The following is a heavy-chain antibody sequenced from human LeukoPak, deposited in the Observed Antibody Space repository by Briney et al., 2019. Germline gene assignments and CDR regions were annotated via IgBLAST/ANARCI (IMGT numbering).Heavy chain of an antibody. CDR2: ISGSGVST. V-gene: IGHV3-23*01. CDR3: AKMPGSSGPWNYYMDV. Sequence: PGGSLRLSCAASGFTFSSYAINWVRQAPGKGLECVSSISGSGVSTNYADSVKGRFTTSRDNSKNTLYLQMNSLRAEDTAVYYCAKMPGSSGPWNYYMDVWGKGTTVTVSS. D-gene: IGHD3-22*01. J-gene: IGHJ6*03. CDR1: GFTFSSYA.